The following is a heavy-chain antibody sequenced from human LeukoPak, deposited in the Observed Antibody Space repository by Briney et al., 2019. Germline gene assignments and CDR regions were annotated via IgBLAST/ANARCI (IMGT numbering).Heavy chain of an antibody. Sequence: PGGSLRLSCTASGFSFDDYAMSWFRQAPGKGLEWVGLSKAYGGTTEYAASVKGRFTISRDDSKSIAYLQMNSLKTEDTAMYFCSRDGGGDYIFDYWGQGTLVTVSS. D-gene: IGHD2-21*02. CDR3: SRDGGGDYIFDY. CDR2: SKAYGGTT. J-gene: IGHJ4*02. V-gene: IGHV3-49*03. CDR1: GFSFDDYA.